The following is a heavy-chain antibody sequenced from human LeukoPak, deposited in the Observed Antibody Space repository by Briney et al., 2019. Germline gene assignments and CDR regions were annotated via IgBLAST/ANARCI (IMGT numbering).Heavy chain of an antibody. CDR1: GGSISSYY. Sequence: SETLSLTCTVSGGSISSYYWSWIRQPPGKGLEWIGYIYSSGSTNYNPSLKSRVTISVDTSKNQFSLKLSSVTAADTAVYYCARERIWNDGVSDYWGQGTLVTVSS. CDR2: IYSSGST. J-gene: IGHJ4*02. V-gene: IGHV4-59*01. D-gene: IGHD1-1*01. CDR3: ARERIWNDGVSDY.